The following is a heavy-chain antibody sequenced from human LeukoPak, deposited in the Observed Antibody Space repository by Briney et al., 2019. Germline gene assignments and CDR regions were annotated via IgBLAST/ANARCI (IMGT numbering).Heavy chain of an antibody. CDR1: GFTFSSYA. J-gene: IGHJ4*02. D-gene: IGHD2-15*01. CDR2: ISYDGSNK. V-gene: IGHV3-30-3*01. CDR3: AKGRVDSCYSAVDS. Sequence: GGSLRLSCAASGFTFSSYALHWVRQAPGKGLEWVAIISYDGSNKYYADSVKGRFTISRDNSKNTLYLQMNTLRAEDTAVYYCAKGRVDSCYSAVDSWGQGTLVTVSP.